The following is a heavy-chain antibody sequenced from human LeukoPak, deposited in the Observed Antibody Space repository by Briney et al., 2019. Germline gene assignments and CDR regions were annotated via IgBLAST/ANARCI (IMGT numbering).Heavy chain of an antibody. Sequence: GGSLRLSCVASGFTFTGYAFSWVRQAPGKGLEWVSYISSSGSTIYYADSVKGRFTISRDNAKNSLYLQMNSLRAEDTAVYYCARDSAGSGSYVGYFEYWGQGTLVTVSS. V-gene: IGHV3-48*03. CDR1: GFTFTGYA. CDR3: ARDSAGSGSYVGYFEY. J-gene: IGHJ4*02. D-gene: IGHD3-10*01. CDR2: ISSSGSTI.